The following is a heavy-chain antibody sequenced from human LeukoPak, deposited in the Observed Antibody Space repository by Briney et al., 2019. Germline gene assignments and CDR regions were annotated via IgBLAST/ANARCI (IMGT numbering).Heavy chain of an antibody. J-gene: IGHJ4*02. CDR3: ARDSSTYYYGSGSYGGSVDY. V-gene: IGHV3-23*01. CDR2: ISGGGDDT. D-gene: IGHD3-10*01. Sequence: AGGSLRLSCAASRFTFTTYSMNWVRQAPGKGLEWVSIISGGGDDTYYADSVKGRFTISRDDSKNTLYVQMNSLRAEDTAGYYCARDSSTYYYGSGSYGGSVDYWGQGTLVTVSS. CDR1: RFTFTTYS.